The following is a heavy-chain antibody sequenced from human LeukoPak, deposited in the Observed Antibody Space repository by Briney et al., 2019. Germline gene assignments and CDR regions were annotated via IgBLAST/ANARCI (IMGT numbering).Heavy chain of an antibody. V-gene: IGHV3-33*01. J-gene: IGHJ4*02. Sequence: GRSLRVSCAAPGFTFSSYGMHWVRQAPGKGLEWVAVIWYDGSNKYYADSVKGGFTISRDNSKNTLYLQMNSLRAEDTAVYYCAGERAYNWNSNRYFDYWGQGTLVTVSS. D-gene: IGHD1-7*01. CDR3: AGERAYNWNSNRYFDY. CDR2: IWYDGSNK. CDR1: GFTFSSYG.